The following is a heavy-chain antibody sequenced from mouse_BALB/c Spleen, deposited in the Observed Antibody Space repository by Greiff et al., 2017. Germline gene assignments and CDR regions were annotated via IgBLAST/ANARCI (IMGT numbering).Heavy chain of an antibody. CDR3: ARDLPGTCRFAF. CDR2: INSNGGST. CDR1: GFTFSSYG. V-gene: IGHV5-6-3*01. J-gene: IGHJ3*01. Sequence: EVKLMESGGGLVQPGGSLKLSCAASGFTFSSYGMSWVRQTPDKRLELVATINSNGGSTYYPDSVKGRFTISRDNAKNTLYLQMSSLKSEDTAMYYCARDLPGTCRFAFWGPGTLVTVSA. D-gene: IGHD4-1*01.